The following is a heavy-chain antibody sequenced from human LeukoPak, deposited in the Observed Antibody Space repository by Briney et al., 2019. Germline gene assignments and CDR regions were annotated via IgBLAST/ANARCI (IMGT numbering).Heavy chain of an antibody. Sequence: SEILSLTCTVSGGSISSYYWSWIRQPPGKGLEWIGYIYYSGSTNYNPSLKSRVTISVDTSKNQFSLKLSSVTAADTAVYYCARELGYCSGGSCYSRSGAFNIWGQGTMVTVSS. CDR1: GGSISSYY. J-gene: IGHJ3*02. D-gene: IGHD2-15*01. V-gene: IGHV4-59*01. CDR2: IYYSGST. CDR3: ARELGYCSGGSCYSRSGAFNI.